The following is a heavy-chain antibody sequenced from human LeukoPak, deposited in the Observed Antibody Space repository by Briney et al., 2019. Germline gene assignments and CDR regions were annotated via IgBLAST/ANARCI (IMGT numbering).Heavy chain of an antibody. CDR2: ISSGGDII. CDR3: TREDYYYASGR. D-gene: IGHD3-10*01. Sequence: GGSLRLSCVASGFIFTDHYMSWVRQAPGKGLEWVSYISSGGDIIYYADSVRGRFTISRDNAKNSLFLQMNSLRAEDTAVYYCTREDYYYASGRWAQGTLVTVSS. V-gene: IGHV3-11*04. CDR1: GFIFTDHY. J-gene: IGHJ4*02.